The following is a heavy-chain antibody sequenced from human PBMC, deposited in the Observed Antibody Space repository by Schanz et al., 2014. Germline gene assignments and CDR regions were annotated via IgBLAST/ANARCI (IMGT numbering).Heavy chain of an antibody. V-gene: IGHV4-39*01. J-gene: IGHJ3*02. CDR3: ARRDNYLSAFDI. Sequence: QLQLQESGPGLVKPSETLSLTCTVSGASISGSSDYWGWIRQSPGKGLEWIGNIYYTGTTYYNPSLKSRFPISVATSKNQVPLKLPSVTAADTAVFYCARRDNYLSAFDIWGQGTMVTVSS. D-gene: IGHD4-4*01. CDR2: IYYTGTT. CDR1: GASISGSSDY.